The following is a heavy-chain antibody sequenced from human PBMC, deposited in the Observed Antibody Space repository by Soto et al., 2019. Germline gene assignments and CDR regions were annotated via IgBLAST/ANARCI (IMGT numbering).Heavy chain of an antibody. Sequence: GGSLRLSCAASGFTFSSYAMHWVRQAPGKGLEWVAVISYDGSNKYYADSVKGRFTISRDNSKNTLYLQMNSLGAEDTAVYYCARAGHRFGDYYGMDVWGQGTTVTVSS. J-gene: IGHJ6*02. CDR3: ARAGHRFGDYYGMDV. CDR1: GFTFSSYA. CDR2: ISYDGSNK. D-gene: IGHD3-16*01. V-gene: IGHV3-30-3*01.